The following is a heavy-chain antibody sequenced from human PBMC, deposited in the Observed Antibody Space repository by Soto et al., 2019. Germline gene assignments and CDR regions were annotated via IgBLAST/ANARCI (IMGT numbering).Heavy chain of an antibody. D-gene: IGHD3-22*01. CDR1: GGSFSGSY. CDR3: ARSSLLDSSGYYYFFDY. V-gene: IGHV4-34*01. J-gene: IGHJ4*01. Sequence: SEPVSLNCAFYGGSFSGSYWSWIRQPPGQGLEWIGEINHRGSTNYNTSLKSRVTISVDTSKNQFSLKLSSVTAADTAVYYCARSSLLDSSGYYYFFDYWCHRTRITVSS. CDR2: INHRGST.